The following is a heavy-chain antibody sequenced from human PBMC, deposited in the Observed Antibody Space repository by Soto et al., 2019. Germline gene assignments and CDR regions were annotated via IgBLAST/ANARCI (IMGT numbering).Heavy chain of an antibody. CDR2: ISISSSDR. V-gene: IGHV3-21*06. J-gene: IGHJ4*01. CDR1: GFTLRTYT. Sequence: GCLRLSCAASGFTLRTYTMNWVRQAPGKGLEWVSSISISSSDRYYADSVRGRFTISRDNAKNALYLQMNSLRADDTAVYFCVRGMNPLFGGQGTLVTVSS. CDR3: VRGMNPLF.